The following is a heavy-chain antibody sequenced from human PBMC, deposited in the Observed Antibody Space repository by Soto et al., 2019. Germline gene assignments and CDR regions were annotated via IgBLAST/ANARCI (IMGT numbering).Heavy chain of an antibody. CDR2: INHSGST. Sequence: SETLSLTCAVYGGSFSGYYWSWIRQPPGKGLEWIGEINHSGSTNYNPSLKSRVAISVDTSKNQFSLKLSSVTAADTAVYYCARMTTVTKYYYYYYMDAWGKGTTVTVSS. J-gene: IGHJ6*03. D-gene: IGHD4-17*01. V-gene: IGHV4-34*01. CDR1: GGSFSGYY. CDR3: ARMTTVTKYYYYYYMDA.